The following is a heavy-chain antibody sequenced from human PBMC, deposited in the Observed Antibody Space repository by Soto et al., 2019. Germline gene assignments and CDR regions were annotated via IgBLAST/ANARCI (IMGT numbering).Heavy chain of an antibody. V-gene: IGHV1-2*02. J-gene: IGHJ6*02. Sequence: ASVKVSCKASGYTFTCYYMHWVRQAPGQGLEWMGWINPNSGGTNYAQKFQGRVTMTRDTSIRTAYMELSRLRSDETAGNYCARDRGDYSNYYYYGMDVWGQGTTVTVSS. CDR3: ARDRGDYSNYYYYGMDV. CDR2: INPNSGGT. CDR1: GYTFTCYY. D-gene: IGHD4-4*01.